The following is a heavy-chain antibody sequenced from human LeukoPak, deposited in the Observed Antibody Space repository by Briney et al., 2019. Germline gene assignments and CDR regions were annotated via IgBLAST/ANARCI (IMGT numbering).Heavy chain of an antibody. Sequence: HPGRSLRLSCAASGFTFSSYGMHWVRQAPGKGLEWVAVISHDGSNKYYADSVKGRFTISRDNSKNTLYLQMNSLRAEETALYYCAKHLSSGWYGGPFDIWGQGTMVTVSS. CDR2: ISHDGSNK. V-gene: IGHV3-30*18. CDR1: GFTFSSYG. D-gene: IGHD6-19*01. CDR3: AKHLSSGWYGGPFDI. J-gene: IGHJ3*02.